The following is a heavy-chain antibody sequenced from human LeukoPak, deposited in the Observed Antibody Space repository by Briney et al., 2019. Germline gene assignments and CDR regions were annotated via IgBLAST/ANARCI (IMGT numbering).Heavy chain of an antibody. Sequence: PSQTLSLTCTVSGGSISSGGYYWSWIRQPPGKGLEWIGYIYHSGSTYYNPSLKSRVTISVDTSKNQFSLKLSSVTAADTAVYYCARGGDDSYYYYYGMDVWGQGTTVTVSS. D-gene: IGHD2-21*02. CDR3: ARGGDDSYYYYYGMDV. V-gene: IGHV4-30-2*01. CDR2: IYHSGST. J-gene: IGHJ6*02. CDR1: GGSISSGGYY.